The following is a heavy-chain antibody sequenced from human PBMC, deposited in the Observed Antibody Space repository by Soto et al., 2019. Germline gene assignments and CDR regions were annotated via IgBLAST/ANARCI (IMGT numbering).Heavy chain of an antibody. Sequence: QVQLVQSGAEVKKPGASVTVSCKASGYTFTNYGINWVRQAPGQGLEWMGWISAYSGHTNYAQKLQDRVTMTTDTSTITAYMELRSLRSDDTAVYYCARRPHLADNVELDYWGQGTLVTVSS. D-gene: IGHD6-19*01. V-gene: IGHV1-18*01. CDR3: ARRPHLADNVELDY. CDR2: ISAYSGHT. CDR1: GYTFTNYG. J-gene: IGHJ4*02.